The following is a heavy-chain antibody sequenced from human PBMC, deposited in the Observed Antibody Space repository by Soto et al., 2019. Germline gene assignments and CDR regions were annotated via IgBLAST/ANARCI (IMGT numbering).Heavy chain of an antibody. CDR2: ISAVIAST. J-gene: IGHJ4*02. V-gene: IGHV3-23*01. CDR3: ATGAARYFDY. CDR1: GFSFSTYA. D-gene: IGHD1-26*01. Sequence: PGGTLRLSCVASGFSFSTYAMTWGAQVQAEVPECVSTISAVIASTFYVVPVKGRFTIYIDISKKMLFLHMNGLRGADTGADYCATGAARYFDYWGRGTLVTVSS.